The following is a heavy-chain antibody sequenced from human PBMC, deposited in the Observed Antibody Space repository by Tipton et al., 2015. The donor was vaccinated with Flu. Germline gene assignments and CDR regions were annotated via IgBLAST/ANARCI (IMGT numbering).Heavy chain of an antibody. CDR2: IDFSGST. Sequence: TLSLTCTVSGDSVSNSDYYWNWIRQEPGKGLEWIGHIDFSGSTHYNPSLKSRLTISIDTSKNQFSLRLSGVTGADTAVYYCAREGPYFYGMDVWGQGTTVTVSS. V-gene: IGHV4-31*03. CDR3: AREGPYFYGMDV. J-gene: IGHJ6*02. CDR1: GDSVSNSDYY.